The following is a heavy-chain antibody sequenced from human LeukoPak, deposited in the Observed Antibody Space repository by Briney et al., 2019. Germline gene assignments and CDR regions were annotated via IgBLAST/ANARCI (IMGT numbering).Heavy chain of an antibody. CDR3: VRDTYRTAVAGSSGLGY. CDR1: GFTFGTYW. CDR2: IKQDGSEK. D-gene: IGHD6-19*01. Sequence: GGSLRLSCAASGFTFGTYWMGWVRQAPGKGLEWVANIKQDGSEKSYVDSVKGRFTISRDNVKNSVYLQMHSLRADDTAIYYCVRDTYRTAVAGSSGLGYWGQGTLVTVSS. J-gene: IGHJ4*02. V-gene: IGHV3-7*01.